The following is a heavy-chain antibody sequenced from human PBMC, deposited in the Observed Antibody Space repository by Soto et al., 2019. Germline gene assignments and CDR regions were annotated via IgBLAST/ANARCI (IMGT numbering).Heavy chain of an antibody. CDR3: ARAVGYYYYAMDV. CDR1: GGSISSGDYY. J-gene: IGHJ6*02. V-gene: IGHV4-30-4*01. CDR2: IYYSGNS. D-gene: IGHD1-26*01. Sequence: TLSLTCTVSGGSISSGDYYWSRIRQPPGKGLEWIGDIYYSGNSSYNPSLKSRLTISMDTSKNQFSLKLSSVTAADTAVYYCARAVGYYYYAMDVWGQGTTVTVSS.